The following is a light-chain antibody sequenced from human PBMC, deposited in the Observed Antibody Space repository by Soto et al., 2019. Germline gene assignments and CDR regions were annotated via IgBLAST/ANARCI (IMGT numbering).Light chain of an antibody. J-gene: IGLJ2*01. CDR1: SSDVGAYNY. CDR2: EVN. Sequence: QSALAQPPSASGSPGQSVTISCTGTSSDVGAYNYVSWYQQHPGKAPKVIIYEVNKRASGVPDRFSGSKSGNMASLTVSGLQAEDEADYYCISFAGANNPLFGGGTKLTVL. CDR3: ISFAGANNPL. V-gene: IGLV2-8*01.